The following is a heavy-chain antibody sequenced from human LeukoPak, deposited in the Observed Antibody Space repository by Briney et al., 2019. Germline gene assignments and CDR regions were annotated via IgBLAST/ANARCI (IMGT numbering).Heavy chain of an antibody. CDR1: RYTFTSYG. Sequence: ASLKVSSKPSRYTFTSYGISWVRQAPGQGLEWMGWISAYNGNTNYAQKLQGRVTMTTDTSTSTAYMELRSLRSDDTAVYYCARMIAAALPIDYWGQGTLVTVSS. CDR3: ARMIAAALPIDY. D-gene: IGHD6-13*01. V-gene: IGHV1-18*04. J-gene: IGHJ4*02. CDR2: ISAYNGNT.